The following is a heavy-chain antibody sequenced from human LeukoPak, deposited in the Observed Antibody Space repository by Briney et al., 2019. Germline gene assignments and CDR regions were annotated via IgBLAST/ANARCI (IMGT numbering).Heavy chain of an antibody. CDR1: GYTFTGYY. CDR2: INPNSGGT. V-gene: IGHV1-2*02. Sequence: ASVKVSCKASGYTFTGYYMHWVRQAPGQGLEWMGWINPNSGGTNYAQKFQGRVTMTRDTSISTAYMELSRLRSGDTAVYYCARDWKGYQLLHDAFDIWGQGTMVTVSS. CDR3: ARDWKGYQLLHDAFDI. D-gene: IGHD2-2*01. J-gene: IGHJ3*02.